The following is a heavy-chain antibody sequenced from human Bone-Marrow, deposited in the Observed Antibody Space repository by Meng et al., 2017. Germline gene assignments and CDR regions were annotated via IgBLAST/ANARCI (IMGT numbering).Heavy chain of an antibody. D-gene: IGHD6-19*01. CDR1: GGSISSIDW. CDR2: IYHGGDT. J-gene: IGHJ4*02. Sequence: QGCGPALVKPSGTLSLSCVVSGGSISSIDWWSWVRPTPGKGLEWIGEIYHGGDTNYNPSLKSRVTIAIDKSKNQFSLKLSSVTAADTAVYYCASWIYSCGWQWGQGALVTVSS. CDR3: ASWIYSCGWQ. V-gene: IGHV4/OR15-8*02.